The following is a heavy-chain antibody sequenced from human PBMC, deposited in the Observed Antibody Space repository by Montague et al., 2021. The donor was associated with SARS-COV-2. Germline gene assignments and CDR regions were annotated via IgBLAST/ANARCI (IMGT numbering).Heavy chain of an antibody. CDR1: GGSISSSSYY. J-gene: IGHJ6*02. CDR2: IYYSGST. D-gene: IGHD2-15*01. Sequence: SETLSLTCTVSGGSISSSSYYWGWIRQPPGKGLEWIGSIYYSGSTYYNPSLKSRVTISVDTSKNQFSLKLSSVTAADTAVYYCARQGDIVVVVAATELHDYCGMDVWGQGTTVTVSS. CDR3: ARQGDIVVVVAATELHDYCGMDV. V-gene: IGHV4-39*01.